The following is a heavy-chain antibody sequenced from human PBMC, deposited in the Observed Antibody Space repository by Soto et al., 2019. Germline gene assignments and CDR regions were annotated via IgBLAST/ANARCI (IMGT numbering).Heavy chain of an antibody. D-gene: IGHD2-15*01. CDR1: GFTFSSYW. CDR2: IKQDGSEK. Sequence: QAGGSLRLSCAASGFTFSSYWMSWVRQAPGKGLEWVANIKQDGSEKYYVESVKGRFTISRDNAKNSLYLQMKSLRAEDTCMYYCSRAQIVVVVAATTPSPPNDAFDIWGQGTMVTVSS. CDR3: SRAQIVVVVAATTPSPPNDAFDI. J-gene: IGHJ3*02. V-gene: IGHV3-7*03.